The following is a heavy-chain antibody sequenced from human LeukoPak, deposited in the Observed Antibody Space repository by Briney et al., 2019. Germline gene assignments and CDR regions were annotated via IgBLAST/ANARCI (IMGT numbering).Heavy chain of an antibody. D-gene: IGHD6-6*01. CDR2: IYTSGST. V-gene: IGHV4-4*08. Sequence: SETLSLTCTVSGGSISSYYWSWIRQPPGKGLEGIGRIYTSGSTNYNPSLKSRVTISVDTSKNQFSLKLSSVTAADTAVYYCAREYSSSDMNWFDPWGQGTLVTVSS. J-gene: IGHJ5*02. CDR1: GGSISSYY. CDR3: AREYSSSDMNWFDP.